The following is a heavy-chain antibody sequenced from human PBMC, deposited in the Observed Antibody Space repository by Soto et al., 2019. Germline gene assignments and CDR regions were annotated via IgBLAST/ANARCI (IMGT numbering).Heavy chain of an antibody. CDR3: AKDYTGSWYYFDY. J-gene: IGHJ4*02. CDR2: ISGTGDTT. Sequence: PGGSLRLSCAVSGFTFDSYAMNWVRQAPGKGLEWVSAISGTGDTTYYADSVKGRFTISRDNSKNTLYLQMNSLRAEDTAVYYCAKDYTGSWYYFDYWGQGSLVTVSS. V-gene: IGHV3-23*01. CDR1: GFTFDSYA. D-gene: IGHD6-13*01.